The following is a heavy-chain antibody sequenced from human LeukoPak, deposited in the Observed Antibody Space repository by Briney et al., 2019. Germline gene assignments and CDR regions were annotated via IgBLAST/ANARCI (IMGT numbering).Heavy chain of an antibody. V-gene: IGHV4-4*07. CDR2: IYTSGST. CDR1: GGSISSYY. CDR3: ARDRDCSSTSCYYFSSWFDP. J-gene: IGHJ5*02. Sequence: SETLSLTCTVSGGSISSYYWSWIRQPAGKGLEWIGRIYTSGSTNYNPSLKSRVTMSVDTSKNQFSLKLSSVPAAGTAVYYCARDRDCSSTSCYYFSSWFDPWGQGTLVTVSS. D-gene: IGHD2-2*01.